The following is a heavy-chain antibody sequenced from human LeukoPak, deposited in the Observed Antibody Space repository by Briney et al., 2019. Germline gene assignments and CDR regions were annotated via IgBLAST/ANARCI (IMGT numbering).Heavy chain of an antibody. CDR1: GGSITSRTYY. CDR3: TRVGCIDGSCYTFDY. D-gene: IGHD2-15*01. Sequence: SETLSLTCTVSGGSITSRTYYWGWIRQPPGKGLEWIGSIHYSGSTYYSPSLKGRVTISVDTSKNQFSLMLRSVTAADTAVYYCTRVGCIDGSCYTFDYWGPGTLVIVSS. CDR2: IHYSGST. J-gene: IGHJ4*02. V-gene: IGHV4-39*07.